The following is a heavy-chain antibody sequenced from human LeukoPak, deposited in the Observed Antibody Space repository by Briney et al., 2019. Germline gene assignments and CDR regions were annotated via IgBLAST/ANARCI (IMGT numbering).Heavy chain of an antibody. J-gene: IGHJ4*02. CDR3: ASGYDLPY. D-gene: IGHD5-12*01. Sequence: EGSLRLSCAASGFTFSSYEMNWVRQAPGKGLEGVSYISRSGSTIYYADSVKGRFTISRDNAKNSLYLQMNSLRAEDTAVYYCASGYDLPYWGQGTLVTVSS. CDR2: ISRSGSTI. CDR1: GFTFSSYE. V-gene: IGHV3-48*03.